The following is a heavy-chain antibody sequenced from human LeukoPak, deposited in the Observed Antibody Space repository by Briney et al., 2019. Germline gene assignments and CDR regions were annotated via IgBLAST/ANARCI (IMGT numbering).Heavy chain of an antibody. D-gene: IGHD6-19*01. Sequence: GGSLRLSCAASGFPFSSHWLSWFRQSPGKGLEWVAHINQDGSEKYYVDSVKGRFTISRDNARNSQYLQMNSLRAEDTAVYYCASGGGWVFNNWGQGTLVTVSS. CDR1: GFPFSSHW. J-gene: IGHJ4*02. CDR3: ASGGGWVFNN. CDR2: INQDGSEK. V-gene: IGHV3-7*01.